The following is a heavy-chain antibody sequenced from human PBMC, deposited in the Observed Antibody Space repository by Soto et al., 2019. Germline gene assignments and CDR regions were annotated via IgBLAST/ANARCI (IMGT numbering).Heavy chain of an antibody. Sequence: QVPLVQSGAEVKKPGSSVKVSCKASGGTFSSYTISWVRQAPGQGLEWMGRIIPILGIANYAQKFQGRVTITADKCTSTAYMELSSLRSEDTAVYYCAWFGELLYGMDVWGQGTTVTVSS. CDR2: IIPILGIA. CDR1: GGTFSSYT. V-gene: IGHV1-69*02. CDR3: AWFGELLYGMDV. J-gene: IGHJ6*02. D-gene: IGHD3-10*01.